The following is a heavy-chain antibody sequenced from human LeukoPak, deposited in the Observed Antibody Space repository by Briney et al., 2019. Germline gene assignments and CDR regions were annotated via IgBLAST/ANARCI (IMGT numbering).Heavy chain of an antibody. CDR1: GGSVSNYY. J-gene: IGHJ4*02. CDR2: IYSGGST. Sequence: SETLSLTCTVSGGSVSNYYWSWIRQPAGKGLEWIGRIYSGGSTNYKPSLKSRVTISVDKSKNQFSLKLSSVTAADTAVYYCAREIANCISGVCPPAGNFDYWGQGTLVTVSS. V-gene: IGHV4-4*07. CDR3: AREIANCISGVCPPAGNFDY. D-gene: IGHD2-8*01.